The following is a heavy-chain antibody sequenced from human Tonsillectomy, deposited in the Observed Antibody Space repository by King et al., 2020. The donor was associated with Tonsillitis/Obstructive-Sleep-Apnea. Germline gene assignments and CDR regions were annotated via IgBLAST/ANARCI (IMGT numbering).Heavy chain of an antibody. Sequence: QLQESGPGLVKPSETLSLTCTVSGGSISSSSYYWGWIRQPPGKGLEWIGSIYYSGNTYYNPSLKSRVTISVDTSKNQFSLKLSSVTAADPAVYYCARLSMAAAGRSFDYWGQGTLVTVSS. CDR1: GGSISSSSYY. V-gene: IGHV4-39*01. CDR2: IYYSGNT. CDR3: ARLSMAAAGRSFDY. J-gene: IGHJ4*02. D-gene: IGHD6-13*01.